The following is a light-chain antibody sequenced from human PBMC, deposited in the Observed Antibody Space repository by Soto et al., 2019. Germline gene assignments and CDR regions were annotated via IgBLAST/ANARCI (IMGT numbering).Light chain of an antibody. CDR1: QSVSRID. Sequence: EIVLTQSPGTLSLSPGERATLSCRASQSVSRIDLAWYQQRPGQAPSLLIYGTSTRATGIPGSFSGSGSGTDFTLAISRLEPEDFAVYYCHYGSSPFTFGPGTKVDIK. J-gene: IGKJ3*01. CDR2: GTS. CDR3: HYGSSPFT. V-gene: IGKV3-20*01.